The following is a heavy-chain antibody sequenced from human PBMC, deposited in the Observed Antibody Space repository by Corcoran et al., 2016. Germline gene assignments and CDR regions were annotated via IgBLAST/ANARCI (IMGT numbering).Heavy chain of an antibody. J-gene: IGHJ5*02. D-gene: IGHD2-2*01. CDR3: ARGIVVVPAASRGIWFDP. CDR2: INHSGST. Sequence: QVQLQQWGAGLLKPSETLSLTCAVYGGSFSGYYWSWIRQPPGKGLEWIGEINHSGSTNYNPSLKSRVTISVDTSKNQFSLKLSSVTAADTAVYYGARGIVVVPAASRGIWFDPWGQGTLVTVSS. V-gene: IGHV4-34*01. CDR1: GGSFSGYY.